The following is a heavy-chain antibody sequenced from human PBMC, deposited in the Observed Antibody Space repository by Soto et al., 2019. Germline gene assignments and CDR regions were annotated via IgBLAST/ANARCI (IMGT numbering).Heavy chain of an antibody. D-gene: IGHD3-10*01. J-gene: IGHJ6*02. CDR1: GGSIISSSYY. CDR2: IYYSGST. V-gene: IGHV4-39*01. CDR3: ARHGGPGSAVGPYGMDV. Sequence: SETLSLTCTGSGGSIISSSYYWGWIRQPPGKGLEWIGSIYYSGSTYYNPSLKSRVTISVDTSKNKFSLKLSSVTAADTAVYYCARHGGPGSAVGPYGMDVWGQGTTDTVSS.